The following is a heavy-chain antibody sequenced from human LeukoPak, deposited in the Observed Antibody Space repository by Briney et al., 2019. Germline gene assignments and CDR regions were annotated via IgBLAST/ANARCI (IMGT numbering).Heavy chain of an antibody. Sequence: ASVKVSCKASGYTFTSYDINWVRQATGPGLEWMGWMNPNSGNTGYAQKFQGRVTMTRNTSISTAYMELSSLRSEDTAVYYCARANALYYDFWSGRQMDVWGQGTTVTVSS. V-gene: IGHV1-8*01. J-gene: IGHJ6*02. CDR2: MNPNSGNT. D-gene: IGHD3-3*01. CDR1: GYTFTSYD. CDR3: ARANALYYDFWSGRQMDV.